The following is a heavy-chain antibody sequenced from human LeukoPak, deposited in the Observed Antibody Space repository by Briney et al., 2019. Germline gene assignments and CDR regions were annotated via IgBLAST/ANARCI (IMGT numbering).Heavy chain of an antibody. CDR2: ISGGGGST. J-gene: IGHJ3*02. CDR3: AKPRGTVNTVAVAFDI. CDR1: GFPFSTYG. V-gene: IGHV3-23*01. Sequence: GGSLPLSCAASGFPFSTYGMSWVRPAPGKGLEWVSGISGGGGSTYYAESVKGRFTISRDNSKNTLYLQMKSLSADDTALYYCAKPRGTVNTVAVAFDIWGQGTMVTVSS. D-gene: IGHD4-23*01.